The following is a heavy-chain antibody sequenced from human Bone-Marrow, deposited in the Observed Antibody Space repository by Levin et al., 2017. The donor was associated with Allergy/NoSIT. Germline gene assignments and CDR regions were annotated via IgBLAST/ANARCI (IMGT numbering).Heavy chain of an antibody. J-gene: IGHJ5*02. Sequence: GESLKISCAASGFTFSSYAMSWVRQAPGKGLEWVSAISGSGGSTYYADSVKGRFTISRDNSKNTLYLQMNSLRAEDTAVYYCANAIVVVPAAMRVNWFDPWGQGTLVTVSS. CDR3: ANAIVVVPAAMRVNWFDP. V-gene: IGHV3-23*01. D-gene: IGHD2-2*01. CDR1: GFTFSSYA. CDR2: ISGSGGST.